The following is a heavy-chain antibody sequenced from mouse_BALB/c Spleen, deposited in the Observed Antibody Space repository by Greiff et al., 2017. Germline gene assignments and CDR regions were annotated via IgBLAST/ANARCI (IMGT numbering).Heavy chain of an antibody. CDR3: AREAAFAY. Sequence: DVMLVESGGGLVKPGGSLKLSCAASGFTFSSYAMSWVRQTPEKRLEWVATISSGGSYTYYPDSVKGRFTISRDNAKNTLYLQMSSLRSEDTAMYYCAREAAFAYWGQGTLVTVSA. V-gene: IGHV5-9-1*01. CDR1: GFTFSSYA. CDR2: ISSGGSYT. J-gene: IGHJ3*01.